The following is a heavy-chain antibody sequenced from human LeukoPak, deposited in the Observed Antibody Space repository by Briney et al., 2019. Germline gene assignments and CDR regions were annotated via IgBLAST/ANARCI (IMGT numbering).Heavy chain of an antibody. CDR1: GYTFTGYY. CDR3: ATGHTGTFDY. D-gene: IGHD1-14*01. Sequence: ASVKVSCKASGYTFTGYYMHWVRQAPGQGLEWMGWIRPHNGNTNYAQRVQGRVTMTTDTSTTTAYMELRSLRSDDTAVYFCATGHTGTFDYWGQGTLVTVSS. V-gene: IGHV1-18*04. CDR2: IRPHNGNT. J-gene: IGHJ4*02.